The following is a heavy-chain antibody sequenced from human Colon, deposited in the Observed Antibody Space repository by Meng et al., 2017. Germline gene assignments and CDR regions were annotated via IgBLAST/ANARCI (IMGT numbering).Heavy chain of an antibody. CDR1: GDPIANSKW. D-gene: IGHD1-7*01. CDR3: ARERVRELGLFDS. CDR2: ISNSYKT. Sequence: EPCCGLVQPSGTLPLACVVSGDPIANSKWGSWLRQAPGKGPEWIGEISNSYKTVYSPSLKSRVRISLDKSNNQFSLTLTSVTAADTAVYYCARERVRELGLFDSWGQGILVTVSS. J-gene: IGHJ4*02. V-gene: IGHV4-4*02.